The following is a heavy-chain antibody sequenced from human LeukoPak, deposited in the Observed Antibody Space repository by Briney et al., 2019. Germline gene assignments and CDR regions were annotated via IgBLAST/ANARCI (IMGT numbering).Heavy chain of an antibody. J-gene: IGHJ4*02. V-gene: IGHV4-34*01. CDR2: INHSGST. D-gene: IGHD1-26*01. CDR1: GGSFSGYY. Sequence: SETLSLTCAVYGGSFSGYYWSWIRQPPGKGLEWIGEINHSGSTNYNPSLKSRVTISVDTSKNQFSLKLSSVTAADTAVYYCARGRRTGELLFYCWGQGTLVTVSS. CDR3: ARGRRTGELLFYC.